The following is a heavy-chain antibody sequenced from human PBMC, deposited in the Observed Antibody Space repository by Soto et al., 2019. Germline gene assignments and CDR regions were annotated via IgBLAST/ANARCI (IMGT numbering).Heavy chain of an antibody. CDR2: IKQDGSAK. V-gene: IGHV3-7*01. Sequence: EVQLVESGGGLVQPGGSLRLSCAASGFTFSSYRMTWVRQAPGKGLEWVANIKQDGSAKYYVDSVKGRFTISRDNAKNSLYLQMNSLRAEDTAVYYCASWLKNSGWYVLLEGSFDSWGQGTLVTVSS. CDR3: ASWLKNSGWYVLLEGSFDS. CDR1: GFTFSSYR. J-gene: IGHJ4*02. D-gene: IGHD6-19*01.